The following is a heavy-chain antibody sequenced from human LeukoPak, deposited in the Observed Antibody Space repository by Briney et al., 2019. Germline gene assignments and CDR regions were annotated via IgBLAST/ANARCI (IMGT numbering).Heavy chain of an antibody. D-gene: IGHD1-7*01. CDR2: ISTSSSYI. CDR1: GFTFNRYN. CDR3: ARDRDWNSGFDY. J-gene: IGHJ4*02. Sequence: GGSLRLSCAASGFTFNRYNMNWVRRAPGKGLEWVSSISTSSSYIYYADSVKGRFTISRDNARNSLYLQMNSLRAEDTAVYYCARDRDWNSGFDYWGQGTLVTVSS. V-gene: IGHV3-21*01.